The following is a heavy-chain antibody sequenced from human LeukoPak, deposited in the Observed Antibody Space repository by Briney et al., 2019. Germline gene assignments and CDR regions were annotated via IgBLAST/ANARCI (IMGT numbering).Heavy chain of an antibody. CDR3: ARDLAYSRLDY. D-gene: IGHD5-18*01. CDR1: GFTFSSYW. V-gene: IGHV3-7*01. J-gene: IGHJ4*02. Sequence: GGSLRLSCAASGFTFSSYWMSWVRQAPGKGLEWVANIKQDGSEKYYVDSVKGRFTISRDNVKNSLYLQMNSLRVEDTAFYYCARDLAYSRLDYWGQGMLVTVSS. CDR2: IKQDGSEK.